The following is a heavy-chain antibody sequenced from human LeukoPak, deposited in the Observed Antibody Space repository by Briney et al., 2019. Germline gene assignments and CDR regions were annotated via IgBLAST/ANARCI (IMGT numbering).Heavy chain of an antibody. CDR3: ARGNYYDSSGPFPRYYYYYYYMDV. Sequence: GASVKVSCKASGYTFTSYYMHWVRQAPGQGLEWMGIINPSGGSTSYAQKFQGRVTMTRDTSISTAYMKLSRLRSDDTAVYYCARGNYYDSSGPFPRYYYYYYYMDVWGKGTTVTISS. V-gene: IGHV1-46*01. CDR1: GYTFTSYY. J-gene: IGHJ6*03. CDR2: INPSGGST. D-gene: IGHD3-22*01.